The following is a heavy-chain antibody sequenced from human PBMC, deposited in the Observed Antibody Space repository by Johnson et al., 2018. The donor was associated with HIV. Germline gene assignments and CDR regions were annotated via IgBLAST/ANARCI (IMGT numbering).Heavy chain of an antibody. D-gene: IGHD1-7*01. Sequence: MQLVESGGDLVQPGGSLRLSCAASRFTFSNAWMSWLRQAPGMGLQWVSSISGSGGRTYYADPVKGRFTISRDNSKNTLYLQMNSLKTEDTAVYYCTTTNLELMDDAFDIWGQGTMGTVSS. CDR1: RFTFSNAW. CDR2: ISGSGGRT. V-gene: IGHV3-23*04. J-gene: IGHJ3*02. CDR3: TTTNLELMDDAFDI.